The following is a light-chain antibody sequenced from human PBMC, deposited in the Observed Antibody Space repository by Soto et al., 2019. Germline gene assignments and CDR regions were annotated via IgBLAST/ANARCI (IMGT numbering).Light chain of an antibody. CDR2: HVS. V-gene: IGLV2-8*01. J-gene: IGLJ2*01. CDR1: GTDVGQYNY. CDR3: QSYDGSLSGVV. Sequence: QSALTQPPSASGSPGQSVTISCTGAGTDVGQYNYVSWYQQHPGKAPKLLIHHVSRRPSGVPARFSGSKSGNTASLTVSGLQTEDEADYYCQSYDGSLSGVVFGGGTKLTVL.